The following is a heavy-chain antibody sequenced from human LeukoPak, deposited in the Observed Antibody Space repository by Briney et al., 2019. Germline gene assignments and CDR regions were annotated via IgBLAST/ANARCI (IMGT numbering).Heavy chain of an antibody. CDR3: ARGLRGGDCYTVRCPPDFDY. D-gene: IGHD2-21*02. V-gene: IGHV3-21*01. J-gene: IGHJ4*02. CDR1: GLTFSSYS. CDR2: ISSSSSYI. Sequence: GGSLRLSCAASGLTFSSYSMNWVRQAPGKGLEWVSSISSSSSYIYYADSVKGRFTIPRDNAKNSLYLQMNSLRAEDTAVYYCARGLRGGDCYTVRCPPDFDYWGQGTLVTVSS.